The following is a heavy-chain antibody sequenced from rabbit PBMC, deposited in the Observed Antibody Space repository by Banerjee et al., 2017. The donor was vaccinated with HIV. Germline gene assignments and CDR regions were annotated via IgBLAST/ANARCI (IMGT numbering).Heavy chain of an antibody. J-gene: IGHJ4*01. Sequence: QQQLEESGGGLVKPEGSLTLTCTASGFDFSSNAMSWVRQAPGKGLEWIGCIGCASRTYYASWAKGRFTISKTSSTTVTLQMTSLTAADTATYFCGKDNLWGPGTLVTVS. CDR2: IGCASRT. CDR1: GFDFSSNA. CDR3: GKDNL. V-gene: IGHV1S45*01.